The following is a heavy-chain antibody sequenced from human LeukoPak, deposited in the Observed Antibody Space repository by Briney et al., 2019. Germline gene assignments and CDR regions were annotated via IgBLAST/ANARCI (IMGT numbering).Heavy chain of an antibody. J-gene: IGHJ3*02. V-gene: IGHV4-39*07. CDR2: IYYSGST. Sequence: PSETLSLTCTVSGGSISSSSYYWGWIRQPPGKGLEWIGSIYYSGSTYYNPSLKSRVTISVDTSKNQFSLKLSSVTAADTAVYYCARDGRYYYDSSGYYYDIWGQGTMVTVSS. D-gene: IGHD3-22*01. CDR1: GGSISSSSYY. CDR3: ARDGRYYYDSSGYYYDI.